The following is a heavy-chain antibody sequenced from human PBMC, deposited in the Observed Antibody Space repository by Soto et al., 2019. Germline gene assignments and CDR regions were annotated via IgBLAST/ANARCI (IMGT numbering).Heavy chain of an antibody. Sequence: EVQLLESGGDLVQPGGSLRLSRAASGFTFTNYLMTWVRQAPGKGLEWVSSIDKSGGDTYYADSVKGRFTISRDNSKNTLYLQMNGLRAEDTALYFCAKDTYSRSWYFWGQGTLVTVPS. CDR3: AKDTYSRSWYF. J-gene: IGHJ4*02. CDR2: IDKSGGDT. V-gene: IGHV3-23*05. CDR1: GFTFTNYL. D-gene: IGHD2-2*01.